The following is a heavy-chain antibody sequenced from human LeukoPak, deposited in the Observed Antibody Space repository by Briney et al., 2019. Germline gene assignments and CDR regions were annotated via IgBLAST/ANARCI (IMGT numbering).Heavy chain of an antibody. D-gene: IGHD3-22*01. Sequence: GGSLRLSCAASGFTFSSYAMSWVRQAPGKGLEWVAVIWYDGSNKYYADSVKGRFTISRDNSKNTLYLQMNSLRAEDTAVYYCARDTGDYYDSSGYYDYWGQGTLVTVSS. CDR2: IWYDGSNK. V-gene: IGHV3-33*08. CDR3: ARDTGDYYDSSGYYDY. CDR1: GFTFSSYA. J-gene: IGHJ4*02.